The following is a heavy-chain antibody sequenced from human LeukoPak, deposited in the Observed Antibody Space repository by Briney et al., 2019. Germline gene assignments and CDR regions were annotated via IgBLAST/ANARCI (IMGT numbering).Heavy chain of an antibody. D-gene: IGHD3-3*01. Sequence: GGSLRLSCAASGFTSSSYWMHWVRQAPGKGLVWVSRISGDGSSTTYADSVKGRFTISRDNAKNSLYLQMNSLRAEDTAVYYCARDFGVVIARHYYYYMDVWGKGTTVTVSS. CDR2: ISGDGSST. J-gene: IGHJ6*03. V-gene: IGHV3-74*01. CDR3: ARDFGVVIARHYYYYMDV. CDR1: GFTSSSYW.